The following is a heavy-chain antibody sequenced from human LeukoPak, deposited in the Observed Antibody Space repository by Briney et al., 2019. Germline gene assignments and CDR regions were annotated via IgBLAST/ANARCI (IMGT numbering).Heavy chain of an antibody. CDR1: GFTFSSYG. CDR2: ISSNGGST. J-gene: IGHJ4*02. Sequence: GGSLRLSCAASGFTFSSYGMHWVRQAPGKGLQFVSAISSNGGSTYYANSVKGRFTISRDDSKNTLYLQMGNLRAEDMAVYFCARVGAAAGTNYFDYWGQGTLVTVSS. CDR3: ARVGAAAGTNYFDY. D-gene: IGHD6-13*01. V-gene: IGHV3-64*01.